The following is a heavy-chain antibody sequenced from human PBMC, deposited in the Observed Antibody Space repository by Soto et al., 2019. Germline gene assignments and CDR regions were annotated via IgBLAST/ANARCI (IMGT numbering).Heavy chain of an antibody. D-gene: IGHD5-18*01. J-gene: IGHJ4*02. CDR1: GFTFSSYA. Sequence: GGSLRLSCAASGFTFSSYAMSWVRQAPGKGLEWASAISGSGGSTYYPDSVKGRFTISRDNSKNTLYLQMNSQRAEDTAVYYCAKDQQGYSLICDYWGQGTLVTVSS. CDR2: ISGSGGST. V-gene: IGHV3-23*01. CDR3: AKDQQGYSLICDY.